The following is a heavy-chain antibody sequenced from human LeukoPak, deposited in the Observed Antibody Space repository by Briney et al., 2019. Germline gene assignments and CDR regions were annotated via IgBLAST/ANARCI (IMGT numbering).Heavy chain of an antibody. D-gene: IGHD6-19*01. CDR3: SRHMAVAGDNNGGYFDY. V-gene: IGHV1-69*04. CDR2: IIPILGIA. J-gene: IGHJ4*02. Sequence: SVKVSCKASGGTFSSYAISWVRQAPGQGLEWMGRIIPILGIANYAQKFQGRVTITADKSTSTAYMELSSLRSVDTAVYYCSRHMAVAGDNNGGYFDYWGQGTLVTVSS. CDR1: GGTFSSYA.